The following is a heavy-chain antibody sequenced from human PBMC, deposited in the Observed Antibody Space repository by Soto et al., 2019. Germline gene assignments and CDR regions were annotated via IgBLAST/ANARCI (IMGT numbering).Heavy chain of an antibody. D-gene: IGHD6-6*01. CDR2: ISGSGGST. V-gene: IGHV3-23*01. CDR1: GFTFSTYA. J-gene: IGHJ4*01. CDR3: AKNWDTTFSSSSH. Sequence: EVQLLESGGGLVQPGGSLRLSCAASGFTFSTYAMSWVRQAPGKGLVWVSAISGSGGSTYYADSGQGRFTISRDKSKNTLDPQMNSLRAEDTAVYYCAKNWDTTFSSSSHWGQGTLVTVSS.